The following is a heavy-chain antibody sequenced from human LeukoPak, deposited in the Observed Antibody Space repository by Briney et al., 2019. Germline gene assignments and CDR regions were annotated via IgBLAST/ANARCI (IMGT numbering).Heavy chain of an antibody. J-gene: IGHJ6*03. CDR2: IYYSGST. Sequence: SETLSLTCTVSGGAISSYYWSWIRQPPGKGLEGIGYIYYSGSTNYNPSLKSRVTISVDTSKNQFSLQLSSVTAADTAVYYCARVGETDDYNYMDVRGKGTTVTVSS. D-gene: IGHD3-10*01. CDR1: GGAISSYY. V-gene: IGHV4-59*01. CDR3: ARVGETDDYNYMDV.